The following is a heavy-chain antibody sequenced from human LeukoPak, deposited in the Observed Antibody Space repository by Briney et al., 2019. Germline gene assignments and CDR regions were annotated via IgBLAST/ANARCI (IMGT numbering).Heavy chain of an antibody. J-gene: IGHJ4*02. CDR1: GYSISSGYF. Sequence: SETLSLTCTVSGYSISSGYFWGWIRQPPGKGLEWIGSIYHSGSTSYNPSLKSRLTISVDTSKNQFSLKLTSVTAADTAVYYCARRPSGFDYWGQGTLVTVSS. CDR3: ARRPSGFDY. D-gene: IGHD7-27*01. V-gene: IGHV4-38-2*02. CDR2: IYHSGST.